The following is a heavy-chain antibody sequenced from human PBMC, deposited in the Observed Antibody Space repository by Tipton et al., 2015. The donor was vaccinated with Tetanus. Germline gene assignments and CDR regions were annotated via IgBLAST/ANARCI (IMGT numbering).Heavy chain of an antibody. CDR1: GGSISSSY. V-gene: IGHV4-4*07. CDR3: ARRGDNWFFDL. J-gene: IGHJ2*01. D-gene: IGHD2-21*01. CDR2: IYTDVHTREST. Sequence: TLSLTCNVSGGSISSSYWSWIPQPAGKGLEWIGRIYTDVHTRESTTYNPALKNRVSMSVDTSKNQLSLRLTSMTAADTAVYYCARRGDNWFFDLWGRGTLVTVSS.